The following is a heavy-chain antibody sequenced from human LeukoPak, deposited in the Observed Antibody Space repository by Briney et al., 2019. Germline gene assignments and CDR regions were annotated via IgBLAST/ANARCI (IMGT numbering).Heavy chain of an antibody. CDR3: ARDKVVGATNFDY. D-gene: IGHD1-26*01. J-gene: IGHJ4*02. Sequence: GGSLRLSCAASGFTSSSSWMSWVRQAPGKGLEWVANINQDGSEKYYVDSVKGRFTISRDNAKNSLYLQMNSLRAEDTAVYYCARDKVVGATNFDYWGQGTLVTVSS. V-gene: IGHV3-7*01. CDR2: INQDGSEK. CDR1: GFTSSSSW.